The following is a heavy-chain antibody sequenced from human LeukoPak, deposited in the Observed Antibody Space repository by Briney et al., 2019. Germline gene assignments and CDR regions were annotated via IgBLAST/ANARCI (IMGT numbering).Heavy chain of an antibody. Sequence: PSETLSLTCTVSGGSISSYYWSWIRQPPGKGLEWIGYIYYSWSTNYNPSLKSRVTISVDTSKNQFSLQLSSVTAADTAVYYCARGAGYYSSGSSSWFDPWGQGTLVTVSS. J-gene: IGHJ5*02. D-gene: IGHD3-10*01. CDR2: IYYSWST. V-gene: IGHV4-59*01. CDR1: GGSISSYY. CDR3: ARGAGYYSSGSSSWFDP.